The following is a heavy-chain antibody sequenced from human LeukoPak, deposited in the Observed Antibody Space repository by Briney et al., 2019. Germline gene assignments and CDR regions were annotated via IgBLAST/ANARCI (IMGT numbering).Heavy chain of an antibody. D-gene: IGHD5-18*01. Sequence: PGGSLRLSCAASGYTFSSYWMHWVRQAPGKGLVWVSRIDTDGSITSYADSVKGRFTISRDNAKNTLYLQMNSLRAEDTAVYYCAKDRYNTAMVSFDYWGQGTLVTVSS. V-gene: IGHV3-74*01. CDR2: IDTDGSIT. CDR1: GYTFSSYW. J-gene: IGHJ4*02. CDR3: AKDRYNTAMVSFDY.